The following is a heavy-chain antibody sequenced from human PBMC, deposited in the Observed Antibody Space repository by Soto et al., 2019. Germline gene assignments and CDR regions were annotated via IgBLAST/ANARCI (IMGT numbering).Heavy chain of an antibody. CDR1: GYTFTSYG. CDR3: ARDAAVGLFDY. V-gene: IGHV1-18*01. CDR2: ISAYNGNT. D-gene: IGHD1-26*01. J-gene: IGHJ4*02. Sequence: QVQLVQSGAEVKKPGASVKVSCKASGYTFTSYGISWVRQAPGQGLEWMGWISAYNGNTKYAQKLQGRVTMTTDTSTITAYIELRSLRSDDTAVNYCARDAAVGLFDYWGQGTLVTVSS.